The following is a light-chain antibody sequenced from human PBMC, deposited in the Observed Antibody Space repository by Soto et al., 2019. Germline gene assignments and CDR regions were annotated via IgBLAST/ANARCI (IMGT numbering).Light chain of an antibody. V-gene: IGLV2-11*01. J-gene: IGLJ1*01. CDR2: DVS. CDR3: CSYAGSYTHYV. CDR1: SSDVGGYNY. Sequence: QSALTQPRSVSGSPGQSINISCTGTSSDVGGYNYVSWYRQHPGKAPKLMIYDVSKRPSGVPDRFSGSKSGNTAALTISGLQAEDEADYYCCSYAGSYTHYVFGTGTKLTVL.